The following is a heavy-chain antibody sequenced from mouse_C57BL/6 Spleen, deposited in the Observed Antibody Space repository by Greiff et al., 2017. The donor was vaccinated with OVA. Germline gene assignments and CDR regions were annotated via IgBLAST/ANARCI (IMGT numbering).Heavy chain of an antibody. CDR2: IDPSDSNT. V-gene: IGHV1-69*01. CDR3: ARTSLRGDAMDY. J-gene: IGHJ4*01. Sequence: QVQLQQPGAELVMPGASVKLSCKASGYTFTSYWMHWVKQRPGQGLEWIGEIDPSDSNTNYNQKFKGKSTLTVDKSSSTAYMQLSSLTSEDSAVYYCARTSLRGDAMDYWGQGTSVTVSS. D-gene: IGHD6-2*01. CDR1: GYTFTSYW.